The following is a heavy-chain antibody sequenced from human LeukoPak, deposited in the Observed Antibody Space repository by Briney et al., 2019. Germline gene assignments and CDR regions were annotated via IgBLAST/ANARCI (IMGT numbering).Heavy chain of an antibody. J-gene: IGHJ5*02. CDR2: IYYSGST. V-gene: IGHV4-59*12. D-gene: IGHD5-24*01. CDR3: AREDGYNWQLGFDP. CDR1: GGSISSYY. Sequence: SETLSLTCTVSGGSISSYYWSWIRQPPGKGLEWIGFIYYSGSTNYNPSLKSRVTISVDTSKNQFSLQLNSVTPEDTAVYYCAREDGYNWQLGFDPWGQGTLVTVSS.